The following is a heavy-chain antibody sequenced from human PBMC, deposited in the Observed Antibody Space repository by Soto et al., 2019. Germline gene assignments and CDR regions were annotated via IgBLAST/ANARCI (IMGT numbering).Heavy chain of an antibody. CDR1: GGTFSSYA. Sequence: HVQLVQSGAEVKKPGSSVKVSCTASGGTFSSYAISWVRQAPGQGLEWMRGIIPIFGTANYAQKFQGRVTITADESTSTAYMELGSLRSEDTAVYYCARDHRETYYYDSSGYSGFDYWGQGTLVTVSS. D-gene: IGHD3-22*01. CDR3: ARDHRETYYYDSSGYSGFDY. J-gene: IGHJ4*02. V-gene: IGHV1-69*01. CDR2: IIPIFGTA.